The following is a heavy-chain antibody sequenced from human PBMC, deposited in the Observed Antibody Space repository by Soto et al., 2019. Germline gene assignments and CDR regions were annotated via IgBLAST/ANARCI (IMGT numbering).Heavy chain of an antibody. CDR3: TSVFYGEWPTDY. CDR2: VSYDGRKK. CDR1: GFTFNTYG. Sequence: QVQLVESGGGVVQPGRSLRLSCEASGFTFNTYGMHWVRQAPGKGLEWLPLVSYDGRKKYYADSVKGRFTISRDNSNNILYLQINSLRPDDTAIYYCTSVFYGEWPTDYWGQGTLVTVSS. V-gene: IGHV3-30*03. J-gene: IGHJ4*02. D-gene: IGHD3-3*01.